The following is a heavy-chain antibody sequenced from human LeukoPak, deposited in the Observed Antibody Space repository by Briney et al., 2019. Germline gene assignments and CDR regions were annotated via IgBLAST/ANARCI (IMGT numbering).Heavy chain of an antibody. CDR1: GFPFSSFW. CDR3: ASLGN. D-gene: IGHD1-1*01. Sequence: GGSLRLSCAASGFPFSSFWMNWVRQAPGKGLEWVANIKQDGSEKFYVDSVKGRFTISRDNAKNSLYLQMNSLKVDDTAVYYCASLGNWGQGTLVTVSS. J-gene: IGHJ4*02. V-gene: IGHV3-7*01. CDR2: IKQDGSEK.